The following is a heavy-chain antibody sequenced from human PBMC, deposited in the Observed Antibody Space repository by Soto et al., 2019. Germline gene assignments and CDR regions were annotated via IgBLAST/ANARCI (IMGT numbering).Heavy chain of an antibody. CDR2: ISYDGSKK. CDR1: GFTFSSYG. Sequence: GGSLRLSCAASGFTFSSYGIHWVRQAPGKGLEWVAVISYDGSKKNYLDSVKGRFTISRDNAKNSLYLQMNNLRAEDTAVYYCARHTRFQGDWGQGTLVTVSS. CDR3: ARHTRFQGD. V-gene: IGHV3-30*03. J-gene: IGHJ4*02. D-gene: IGHD2-2*02.